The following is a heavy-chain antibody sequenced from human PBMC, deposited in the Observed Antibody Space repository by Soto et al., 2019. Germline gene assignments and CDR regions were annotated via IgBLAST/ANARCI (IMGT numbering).Heavy chain of an antibody. CDR3: ARVSKLINYYFDY. Sequence: SETLSLTCTVSGDSISSSSYYWGWIRQPPGKGLEWIGSIYYSGSTYYNPSLKSRVTISVDTSKNQFSLKLSSVTAADTAVYYCARVSKLINYYFDYWGQGTLVTVSS. D-gene: IGHD2-8*01. V-gene: IGHV4-39*01. J-gene: IGHJ4*02. CDR1: GDSISSSSYY. CDR2: IYYSGST.